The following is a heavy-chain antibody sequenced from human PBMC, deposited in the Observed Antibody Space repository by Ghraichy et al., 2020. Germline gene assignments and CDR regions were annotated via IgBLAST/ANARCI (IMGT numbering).Heavy chain of an antibody. D-gene: IGHD6-19*01. CDR1: GITFSSYG. CDR2: ISASGGLT. CDR3: ATIAVTGSWYFDL. J-gene: IGHJ2*01. V-gene: IGHV3-23*01. Sequence: GGSLRLSCAASGITFSSYGMSWVRQAPGKGLEWVSSISASGGLTYYADSVKGRFTISRDNSKNTLYLQMNSLRVEDTTVYYCATIAVTGSWYFDLWGRGALVTVSS.